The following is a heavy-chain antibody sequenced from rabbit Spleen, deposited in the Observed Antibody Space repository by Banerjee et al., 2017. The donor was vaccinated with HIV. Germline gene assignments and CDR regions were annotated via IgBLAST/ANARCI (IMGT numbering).Heavy chain of an antibody. CDR2: IYPNNGVT. D-gene: IGHD1-1*01. Sequence: QSLVESGGGLVQPGASLTLTCTASGFSLNNNYVMRWVRQAPGKGLEWIASIYPNNGVTYYANWAKGRFTISKASSTTVTLQLTSLTAADTATYFCARDLTGVIGWNFGWWGPGTLVTVS. CDR3: ARDLTGVIGWNFGW. V-gene: IGHV1S40*01. CDR1: GFSLNNNYV. J-gene: IGHJ4*01.